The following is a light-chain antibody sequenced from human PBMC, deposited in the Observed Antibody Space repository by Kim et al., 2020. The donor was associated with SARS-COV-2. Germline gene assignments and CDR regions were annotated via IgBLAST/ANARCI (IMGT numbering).Light chain of an antibody. CDR3: QHSDNWPPFT. CDR2: GAS. Sequence: VSPWERVTLSCTASQSVSSNLAWYQHKPGQAPRLLIYGASTRASGIPARFSGSASQTEFTLTINTLQSEDVAVYYCQHSDNWPPFTFGQGTKLEI. J-gene: IGKJ2*01. V-gene: IGKV3D-15*01. CDR1: QSVSSN.